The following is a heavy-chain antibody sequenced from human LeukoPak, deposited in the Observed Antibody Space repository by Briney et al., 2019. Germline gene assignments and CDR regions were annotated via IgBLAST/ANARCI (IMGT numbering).Heavy chain of an antibody. J-gene: IGHJ5*02. CDR3: ARGRRYSNYWSNWFDP. D-gene: IGHD4-11*01. CDR2: INHSGST. V-gene: IGHV4-39*07. Sequence: SETLSLTCTVSGDSISTSNSYWGWIRQPPGKGLEWIGEINHSGSTNYNPSLKSRVTISVDTSKNQFSLKLSSVTAADTAVYYCARGRRYSNYWSNWFDPWGQGTLVTVSS. CDR1: GDSISTSNSY.